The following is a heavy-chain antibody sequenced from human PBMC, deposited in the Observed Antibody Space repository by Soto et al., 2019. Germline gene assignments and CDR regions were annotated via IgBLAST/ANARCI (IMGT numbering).Heavy chain of an antibody. J-gene: IGHJ4*02. V-gene: IGHV3-23*01. CDR3: ARSTIVVDSRTHFDY. D-gene: IGHD3-22*01. CDR1: GFTFSSYA. Sequence: EVQLLESGGGLVQPGGSLRLSCAASGFTFSSYAMSWVRQAPGKGLEWVSAISGSGGSTYYADSVKGRFTISRDNSKNTLYLQMNSLRAEDTAVYYCARSTIVVDSRTHFDYWGQGTLVTVSS. CDR2: ISGSGGST.